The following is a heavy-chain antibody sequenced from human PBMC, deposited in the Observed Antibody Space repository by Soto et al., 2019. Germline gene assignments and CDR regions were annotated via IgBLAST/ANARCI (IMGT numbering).Heavy chain of an antibody. V-gene: IGHV3-7*01. D-gene: IGHD3-10*01. J-gene: IGHJ4*02. CDR1: GFTISNYW. CDR2: IKQDGSVR. CDR3: ARDCCASGSHDF. Sequence: EVQLVESGGGLVQPGGSLRLSCAASGFTISNYWMSLVRQAPGKGLEWVANIKQDGSVRHYVDSVKGRFMISRDNAENSLYLQMNSLTVEDTAVYYCARDCCASGSHDFWGQGNLVTVSS.